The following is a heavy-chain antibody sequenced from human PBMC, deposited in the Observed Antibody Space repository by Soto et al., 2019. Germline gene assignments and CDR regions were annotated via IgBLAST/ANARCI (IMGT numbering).Heavy chain of an antibody. V-gene: IGHV3-23*01. J-gene: IGHJ6*02. CDR2: IFFFGSST. Sequence: GGSLRLSCAASGFTFSSYAMSWVRQAPGKGLEWVSAIFFFGSSTSFSDSVKGRFTISRDNAKNTLYLQMNSLRAEDTAVYYCARGDYDFWSGYYTVTYYYYYGMDVWGQGTTVTVSS. CDR1: GFTFSSYA. D-gene: IGHD3-3*01. CDR3: ARGDYDFWSGYYTVTYYYYYGMDV.